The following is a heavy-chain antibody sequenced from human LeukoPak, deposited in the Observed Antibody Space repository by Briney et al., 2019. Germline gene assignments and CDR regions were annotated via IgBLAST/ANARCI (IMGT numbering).Heavy chain of an antibody. CDR3: TTEITMVRGTPHHGGFDI. D-gene: IGHD3-10*01. CDR1: GFTFSSYA. J-gene: IGHJ3*02. Sequence: GGSLRLSCAASGFTFSSYAMSWVRQAPGKGLEWVSAISGSGGSTYYADSVKGRFTISRDNAKNSLYLQMNSLKTEDTAVYYCTTEITMVRGTPHHGGFDIWGQGTMVTVSS. V-gene: IGHV3-23*01. CDR2: ISGSGGST.